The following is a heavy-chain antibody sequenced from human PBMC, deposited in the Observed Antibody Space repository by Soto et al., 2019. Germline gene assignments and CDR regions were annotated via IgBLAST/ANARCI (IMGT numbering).Heavy chain of an antibody. CDR1: GGSISSGGYS. CDR3: ARGRLITGPVDY. J-gene: IGHJ4*02. D-gene: IGHD1-20*01. CDR2: IYPSGST. Sequence: QLQLQESGSGLVKPSQTLSLTCAVSGGSISSGGYSRSWIRQPPGKRLEWMGYIYPSGSTYYNPSLTSRVTISVDSAKHQFSLKLSSVTAADTAVYYCARGRLITGPVDYWGQGTLVTVST. V-gene: IGHV4-30-2*01.